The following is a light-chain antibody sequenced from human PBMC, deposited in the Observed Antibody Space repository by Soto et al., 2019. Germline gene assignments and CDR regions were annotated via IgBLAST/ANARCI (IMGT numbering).Light chain of an antibody. CDR2: NND. Sequence: QSVLTQPPSASGTPGQRVTISCSGSSSNIGSDTVNWYQHFPGTAPKLLIYNNDQRPSGVPDRFSGSKSGTSASLAISGLQYEDEADYYCAAWDDSLNGVVFGGGTKVTVL. CDR3: AAWDDSLNGVV. J-gene: IGLJ2*01. CDR1: SSNIGSDT. V-gene: IGLV1-44*01.